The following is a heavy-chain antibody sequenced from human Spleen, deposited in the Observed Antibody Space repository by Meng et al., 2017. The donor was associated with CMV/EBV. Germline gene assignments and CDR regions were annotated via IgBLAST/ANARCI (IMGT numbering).Heavy chain of an antibody. CDR3: ARVAAAGRGMDV. V-gene: IGHV3-11*04. Sequence: GGSLRLSCAASGFTFSDHYMSWIRQAPGKGLDWVSDISRSGTNIYYADSVRGRFTISRDNAKNSLFPQMNSLRAEDTAVYYCARVAAAGRGMDVWGPGTTVTVSS. CDR2: ISRSGTNI. J-gene: IGHJ6*02. CDR1: GFTFSDHY. D-gene: IGHD6-13*01.